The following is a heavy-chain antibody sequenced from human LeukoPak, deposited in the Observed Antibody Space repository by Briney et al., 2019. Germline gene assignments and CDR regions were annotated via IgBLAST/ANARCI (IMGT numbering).Heavy chain of an antibody. CDR2: ISGGGSST. V-gene: IGHV3-23*01. Sequence: GGSLRLSCAASGFTFSTFAMTWVRQASGKGLEWVTAISGGGSSTYYADSVKGRFTISRDNSKNTLYLQMNSLRADDTAVYHCAKARYCSGGSCYDYFDYWGQGTLVTVSS. J-gene: IGHJ4*02. D-gene: IGHD2-15*01. CDR1: GFTFSTFA. CDR3: AKARYCSGGSCYDYFDY.